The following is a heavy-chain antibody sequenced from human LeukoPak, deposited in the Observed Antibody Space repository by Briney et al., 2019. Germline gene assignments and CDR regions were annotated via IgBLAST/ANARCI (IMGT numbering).Heavy chain of an antibody. D-gene: IGHD3-22*01. CDR1: GGSVSSYY. CDR3: ARRTYFYDSSGYYFDY. J-gene: IGHJ4*02. CDR2: IYYSGST. V-gene: IGHV4-59*02. Sequence: SETLSLTCTVSGGSVSSYYWSWIRQPPGKGLECIGYIYYSGSTNYNPSLKSRVTISVDTSKNQFSLKLSSVTAADTAVYYCARRTYFYDSSGYYFDYWGQGTLVTVSS.